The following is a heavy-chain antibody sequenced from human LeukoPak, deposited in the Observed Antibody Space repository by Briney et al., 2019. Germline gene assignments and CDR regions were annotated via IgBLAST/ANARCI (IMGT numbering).Heavy chain of an antibody. Sequence: GGSLRLSFAASGFTFYDYTMEWGGRAPGKGLGGVSLISWDGGSTYYADSVKRRFTISRDNSKNSLYLQMNSLRTEDTALYYCAKAPYSYAYYFDYWGQGTLVTVSS. J-gene: IGHJ4*02. CDR3: AKAPYSYAYYFDY. V-gene: IGHV3-43*01. D-gene: IGHD5-18*01. CDR2: ISWDGGST. CDR1: GFTFYDYT.